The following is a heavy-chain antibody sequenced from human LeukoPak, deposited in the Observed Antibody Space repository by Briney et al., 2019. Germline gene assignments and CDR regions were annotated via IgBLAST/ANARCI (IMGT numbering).Heavy chain of an antibody. CDR3: AKGGYIGYNGLFDI. Sequence: GGSLRLSCAASGFTFALYIVSWVRQAPGKGLQWVSAISAGGTATYYADSVKGRFTISRDDSNNMLYLQMNSLRDEDTATYFCAKGGYIGYNGLFDIWGQGTTVTVSA. CDR1: GFTFALYI. D-gene: IGHD5-12*01. CDR2: ISAGGTAT. V-gene: IGHV3-23*01. J-gene: IGHJ3*02.